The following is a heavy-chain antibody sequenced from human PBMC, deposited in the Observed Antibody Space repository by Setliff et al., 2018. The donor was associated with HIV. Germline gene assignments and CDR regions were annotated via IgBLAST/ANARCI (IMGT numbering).Heavy chain of an antibody. V-gene: IGHV4-59*08. D-gene: IGHD1-26*01. J-gene: IGHJ6*03. CDR1: GGFISTYY. Sequence: PSETLSLTCTVSGGFISTYYWTWIRQSPGKGLEWIGHVSYSGSTNYNPSLKSRVTISVDTSKNHFSLNLNSVTAADTAIYYCARRRPPPSGMYSSYCMDVWGKGTAVTVSS. CDR2: VSYSGST. CDR3: ARRRPPPSGMYSSYCMDV.